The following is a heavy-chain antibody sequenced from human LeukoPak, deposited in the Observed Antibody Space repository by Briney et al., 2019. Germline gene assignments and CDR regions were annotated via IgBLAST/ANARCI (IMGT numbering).Heavy chain of an antibody. CDR2: ISSSGSTI. V-gene: IGHV3-11*01. J-gene: IGHJ6*02. CDR3: ARASSSGWYTKLYGMDV. D-gene: IGHD6-19*01. CDR1: GFTLSEYY. Sequence: PGGSLRLSCAASGFTLSEYYMSWIRQAPGKGLEWVSYISSSGSTIYYADSVKGRFTISRDNAKNSLYLQMDSLRAEDTAVYYCARASSSGWYTKLYGMDVWGQGTTVTVSS.